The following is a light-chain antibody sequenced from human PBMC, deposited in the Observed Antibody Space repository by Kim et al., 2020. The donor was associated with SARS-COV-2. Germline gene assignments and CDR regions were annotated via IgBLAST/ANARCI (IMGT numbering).Light chain of an antibody. V-gene: IGLV2-8*01. J-gene: IGLJ1*01. Sequence: SVTISCTGTSRDVGGYDYVSWYQQHPGKAPRVLIYEVTKRPSGVPDRFSGSRSGNTASLTVSGLQADDEADYYCSSYAGTKNPFVFGTGTKVTVL. CDR2: EVT. CDR1: SRDVGGYDY. CDR3: SSYAGTKNPFV.